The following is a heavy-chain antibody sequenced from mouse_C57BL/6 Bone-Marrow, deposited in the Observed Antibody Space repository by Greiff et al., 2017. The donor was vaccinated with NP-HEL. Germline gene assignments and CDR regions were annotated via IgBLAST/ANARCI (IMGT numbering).Heavy chain of an antibody. D-gene: IGHD2-3*01. CDR3: ARQDGYYDWYFDV. CDR1: GFTFSSYG. Sequence: DVMLVESGGDLVKPGGSLKLSCAASGFTFSSYGMSWVRQTPDKRLEWVATISSGGSYTYYPDSVKGRFTISRDNAKNTLYLQMRSLKSEDTAMYYCARQDGYYDWYFDVWGTGTTVTVSS. J-gene: IGHJ1*03. V-gene: IGHV5-6*02. CDR2: ISSGGSYT.